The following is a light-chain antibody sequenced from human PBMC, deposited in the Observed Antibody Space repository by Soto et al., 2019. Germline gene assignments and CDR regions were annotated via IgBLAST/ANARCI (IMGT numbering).Light chain of an antibody. CDR3: QQSGSSPMT. CDR1: QSVSSSY. CDR2: GAS. Sequence: EIVLTQSPGTLSLSPGERATLSCTASQSVSSSYLAWYQQKPGQAPRLLIYGASSRATGIPDRFSGSGSGTDFTLTISRLEPEDFAVYYCQQSGSSPMTFGQGTKVEIK. J-gene: IGKJ1*01. V-gene: IGKV3-20*01.